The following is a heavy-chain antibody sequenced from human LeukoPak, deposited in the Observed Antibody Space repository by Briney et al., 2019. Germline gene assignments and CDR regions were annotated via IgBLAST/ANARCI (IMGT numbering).Heavy chain of an antibody. V-gene: IGHV1-2*02. CDR1: GYTFTGYY. D-gene: IGHD3-10*01. Sequence: ASVKVSCKASGYTFTGYYMHWVRQAPGQGLEWMGWINPNSGGTNYAQKLQGRVTMTTDTSTSTAYMELRSLRSDDTAVYYCARDSLMVRGAYPDYWGQGTLVTVSS. CDR3: ARDSLMVRGAYPDY. CDR2: INPNSGGT. J-gene: IGHJ4*02.